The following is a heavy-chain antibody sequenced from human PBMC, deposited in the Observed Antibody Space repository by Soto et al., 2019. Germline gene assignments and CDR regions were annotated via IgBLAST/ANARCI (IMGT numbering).Heavy chain of an antibody. CDR3: LRVVEADHRQNEFDP. CDR2: VYYSGGA. CDR1: VVSIYSSDSF. Sequence: SSETXSLTCYVSVVSIYSSDSFWCWIRQPPGKGLEFIGSVYYSGGAYYNPSLKSRVTVSVDTSKNQLSLRVNSVTAADTAVYYCLRVVEADHRQNEFDPWGQGSLVTVSS. D-gene: IGHD3-22*01. J-gene: IGHJ5*02. V-gene: IGHV4-39*01.